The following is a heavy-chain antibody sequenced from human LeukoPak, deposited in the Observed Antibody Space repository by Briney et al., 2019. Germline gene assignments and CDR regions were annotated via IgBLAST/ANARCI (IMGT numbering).Heavy chain of an antibody. CDR3: AGEIFGRKYSGSYLYSFDY. V-gene: IGHV4-59*01. J-gene: IGHJ4*02. CDR2: IYYSGST. Sequence: PSETLSLTCTVSGGSISSYYWSWIRQPPGKGLEWIGYIYYSGSTNYNPSLKSRVTISVDTSKNQFSLKLSSVTAADTAVYYCAGEIFGRKYSGSYLYSFDYWGRGTLVTVSS. D-gene: IGHD1-26*01. CDR1: GGSISSYY.